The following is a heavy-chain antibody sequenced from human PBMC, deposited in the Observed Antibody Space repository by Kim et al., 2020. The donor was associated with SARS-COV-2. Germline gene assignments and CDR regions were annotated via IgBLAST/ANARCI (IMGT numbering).Heavy chain of an antibody. V-gene: IGHV1-18*01. CDR3: ARGDSIGVARYGMDV. J-gene: IGHJ6*02. D-gene: IGHD6-19*01. CDR2: ISAYNGKT. Sequence: ASVKVSCKASGYTFTSYGISWVRQAPGQGLEWMGWISAYNGKTQYAQKVQGRVAMTTDASTSTAYMELRSLRFDDTAVYYCARGDSIGVARYGMDVWGQGTTVTVSS. CDR1: GYTFTSYG.